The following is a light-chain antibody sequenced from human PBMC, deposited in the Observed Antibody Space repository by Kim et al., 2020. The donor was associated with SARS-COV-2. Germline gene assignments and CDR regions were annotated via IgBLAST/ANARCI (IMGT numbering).Light chain of an antibody. V-gene: IGKV3-20*01. Sequence: PGESAAPSSRTSQCGCSHCLAWYKQKPGPAPRLLIYSVSNRATGIPDRFSGSGSATDFTLTISRLEPEDFAVYYCQQYGIAPPYTFGQGTKLEI. J-gene: IGKJ2*01. CDR2: SVS. CDR1: QCGCSHC. CDR3: QQYGIAPPYT.